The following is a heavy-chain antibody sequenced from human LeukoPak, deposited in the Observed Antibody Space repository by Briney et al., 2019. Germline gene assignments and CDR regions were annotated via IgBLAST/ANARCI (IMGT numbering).Heavy chain of an antibody. CDR2: ISSSSSYI. D-gene: IGHD3-22*01. CDR1: GFTFSSYS. Sequence: GGSLRLSCAASGFTFSSYSMNWVRQAPGKGLEWVSSISSSSSYIYYADSVKGRFTISRDNDKNSLYLQMNSLRAEDTAVYYCARGVYYYDSSGRGGAFDIWGQGTMVTVSS. J-gene: IGHJ3*02. CDR3: ARGVYYYDSSGRGGAFDI. V-gene: IGHV3-21*01.